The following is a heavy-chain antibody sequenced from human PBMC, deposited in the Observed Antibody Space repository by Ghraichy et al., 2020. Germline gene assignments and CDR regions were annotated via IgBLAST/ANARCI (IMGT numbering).Heavy chain of an antibody. Sequence: GGSLRLSCAASGFTFSSYAMSWVRQAPGKGLEWVSAISGSGGSTYYADSVKGRFTISRDNSKNTLYLQMNSLRAEDTAVYYCATYGDYFNYFDYWGQGTLVTVSS. V-gene: IGHV3-23*01. D-gene: IGHD4-17*01. CDR2: ISGSGGST. CDR1: GFTFSSYA. CDR3: ATYGDYFNYFDY. J-gene: IGHJ4*02.